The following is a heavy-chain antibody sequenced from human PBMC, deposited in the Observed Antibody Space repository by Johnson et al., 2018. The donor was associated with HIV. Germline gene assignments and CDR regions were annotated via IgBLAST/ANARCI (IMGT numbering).Heavy chain of an antibody. Sequence: QVQLVESGGGVAQPGRSLRLSCAASGFTFSFYAMHWVRQAPGKGLEWVALILYDGSNKYYADSVKGRFTISRDNSKNTLSLQMNSLRAEDTAVYYCARDPGVVEAPRSRVDAFDIWGQGTMVTVSS. D-gene: IGHD2-15*01. CDR2: ILYDGSNK. J-gene: IGHJ3*02. CDR3: ARDPGVVEAPRSRVDAFDI. V-gene: IGHV3-30-3*01. CDR1: GFTFSFYA.